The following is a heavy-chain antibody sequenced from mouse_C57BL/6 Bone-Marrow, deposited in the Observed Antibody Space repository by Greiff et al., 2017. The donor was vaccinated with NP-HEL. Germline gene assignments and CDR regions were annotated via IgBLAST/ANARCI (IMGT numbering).Heavy chain of an antibody. J-gene: IGHJ3*01. V-gene: IGHV14-1*01. Sequence: VHVKQSGAELVRPGASVKLSCTASGFNIKDYYMHWVKQRPEQGLEWIGRIDPEDGDTEYAPKFQGKATMTADTSSNTAYLQLSSLTSEDTAVYYCTHPPGVTSAYWGQGTLVTVSA. CDR1: GFNIKDYY. D-gene: IGHD2-2*01. CDR3: THPPGVTSAY. CDR2: IDPEDGDT.